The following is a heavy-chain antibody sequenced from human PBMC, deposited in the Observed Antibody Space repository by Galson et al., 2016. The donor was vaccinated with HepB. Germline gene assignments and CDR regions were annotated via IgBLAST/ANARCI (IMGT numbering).Heavy chain of an antibody. CDR1: GFTFSRYA. CDR3: ASDTLVVSRGVIFYMDV. D-gene: IGHD3-10*01. J-gene: IGHJ6*03. Sequence: SLRLSCAASGFTFSRYAMHWVRQAPGKGLEWVAVMSYDGSNEDYIDSVKGRFTISRDNAKNSVYLQINSLRAEDTAVYYCASDTLVVSRGVIFYMDVWGKGTTVTVAS. V-gene: IGHV3-30*03. CDR2: MSYDGSNE.